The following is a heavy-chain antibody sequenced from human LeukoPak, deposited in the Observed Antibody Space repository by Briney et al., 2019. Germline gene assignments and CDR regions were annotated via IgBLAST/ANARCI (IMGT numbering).Heavy chain of an antibody. CDR3: AKDLGVLENAFDI. CDR2: ISSSSSYI. V-gene: IGHV3-21*04. Sequence: GGSLRLSCAASGFTFSSYSMNWVRQAPGKGLEWVSSISSSSSYIYYADSVKGRFTISRDNSKNTLYLQMNSLRAEDTAVYYCAKDLGVLENAFDIWGQGTMVTVSS. D-gene: IGHD2-8*02. J-gene: IGHJ3*02. CDR1: GFTFSSYS.